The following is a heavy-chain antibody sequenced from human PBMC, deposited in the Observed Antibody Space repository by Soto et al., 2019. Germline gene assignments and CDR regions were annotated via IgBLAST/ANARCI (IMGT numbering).Heavy chain of an antibody. J-gene: IGHJ3*02. D-gene: IGHD6-19*01. CDR2: IIPILGIA. CDR3: ARGLGVPLVAGTDDAFDI. Sequence: QVQLVQSGVEVKKPGSSVKVSCEASGRTFSSYTISWVRQAPGQGLEWMGRIIPILGIANYTQKFQGRVTITADKSTRTVYMEVSSLRSEDTAIYYCARGLGVPLVAGTDDAFDIWGRGTMVTVSS. CDR1: GRTFSSYT. V-gene: IGHV1-69*02.